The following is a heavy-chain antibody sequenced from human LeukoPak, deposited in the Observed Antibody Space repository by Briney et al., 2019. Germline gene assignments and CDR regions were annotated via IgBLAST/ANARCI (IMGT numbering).Heavy chain of an antibody. Sequence: HPGGSLRLSCAASGFTFRNYAMHWVRQAPGKGLEWVSAISGSGGSTYYADSVKGRFTISRDNSKNTLYLQMNSLRAEDTAVYYCASLYSSSWVSHYFDYWGQGTLVTVSS. J-gene: IGHJ4*02. D-gene: IGHD6-13*01. CDR3: ASLYSSSWVSHYFDY. CDR1: GFTFRNYA. V-gene: IGHV3-23*01. CDR2: ISGSGGST.